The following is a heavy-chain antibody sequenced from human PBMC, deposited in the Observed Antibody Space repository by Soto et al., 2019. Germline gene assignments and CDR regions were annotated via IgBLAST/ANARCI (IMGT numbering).Heavy chain of an antibody. CDR1: GGSISGHY. V-gene: IGHV4-59*08. D-gene: IGHD3-16*01. J-gene: IGHJ6*03. CDR3: ARGPYYDLIWNYYYMDV. CDR2: MYYSGST. Sequence: QVQLQESGPGLVKPSETLSLTCSVSGGSISGHYWSWVRQTPGKGLEWIGYMYYSGSTNYNPSLKSRVTISVDTSKNPFSLRLTSVIAADTAVYYCARGPYYDLIWNYYYMDVWGKGTTVTVSS.